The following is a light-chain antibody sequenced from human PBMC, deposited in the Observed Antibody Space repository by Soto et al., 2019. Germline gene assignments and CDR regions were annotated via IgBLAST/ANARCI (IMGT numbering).Light chain of an antibody. Sequence: EIVLTQSPATLSLSAGERVTLSCRASQSVDTIFAWYQQQVGRTPRLLIYETSNRATGVPARFSGSGSGTDVTLTISRLEPEDFAIYFCQVRTDWPPFPYTFGQGTKLEVK. V-gene: IGKV3-11*01. CDR3: QVRTDWPPFPYT. CDR1: QSVDTI. CDR2: ETS. J-gene: IGKJ2*01.